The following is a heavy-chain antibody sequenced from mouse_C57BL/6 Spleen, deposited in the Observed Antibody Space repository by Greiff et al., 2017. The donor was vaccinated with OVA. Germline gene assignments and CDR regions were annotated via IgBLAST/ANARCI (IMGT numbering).Heavy chain of an antibody. CDR2: IDPSDSYT. CDR3: ARSRGTGMGYFDV. Sequence: VQLQQPGAELVRPGTSVKLSCKASGYTFTSYWMHWVKQRPGQGLEWIGVIDPSDSYTNYNQKFKGKATLTVDTSSSTAYMQLSSLTSEDSAVYYCARSRGTGMGYFDVWGKGTTVTVSS. V-gene: IGHV1-59*01. J-gene: IGHJ1*03. CDR1: GYTFTSYW. D-gene: IGHD4-1*01.